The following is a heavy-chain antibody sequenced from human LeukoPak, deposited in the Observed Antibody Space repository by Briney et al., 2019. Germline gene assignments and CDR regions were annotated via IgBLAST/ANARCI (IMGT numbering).Heavy chain of an antibody. CDR1: GFTFSSYA. Sequence: GGSLRLSCAASGFTFSSYAMSWVRQAPGKGLEGSSAIRGRGGSTYYADSVKGLFTISKVNSKNTPSPQMNSLRAEDTAVYYCPKDQGDFWSGYYHFDYWGQGTLVTVSS. CDR3: PKDQGDFWSGYYHFDY. J-gene: IGHJ4*02. D-gene: IGHD3-3*01. V-gene: IGHV3-23*01. CDR2: IRGRGGST.